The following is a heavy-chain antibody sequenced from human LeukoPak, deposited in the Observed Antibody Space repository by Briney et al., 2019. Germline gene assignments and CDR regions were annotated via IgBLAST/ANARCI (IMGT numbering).Heavy chain of an antibody. V-gene: IGHV1-69*06. CDR2: IIPMFGAV. D-gene: IGHD3-22*01. CDR3: VRDYDISGPQKNFFDY. CDR1: GGTFSSYV. Sequence: WASVKVSCKASGGTFSSYVISWVRQAPGQGLQWMGGIIPMFGAVNYAQKFQGRVTITADKSTGTAYMELSSLRSEDTAVYYCVRDYDISGPQKNFFDYWGQGTLVTVSS. J-gene: IGHJ4*02.